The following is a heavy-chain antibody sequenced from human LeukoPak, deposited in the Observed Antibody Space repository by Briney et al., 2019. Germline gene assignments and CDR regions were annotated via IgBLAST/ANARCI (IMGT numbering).Heavy chain of an antibody. CDR1: GFTFSSYA. V-gene: IGHV3-23*01. Sequence: GGSLRLSCAASGFTFSSYAMSWVRQAPGKGLEWVSVISGSGGSTYYADSVKGRFTISRDNSKNTLYLQMNSLRAEDTAVYYCAKRESGYCSSTSCYDSFDPWGQGTLVTVSS. CDR3: AKRESGYCSSTSCYDSFDP. D-gene: IGHD2-2*01. J-gene: IGHJ5*02. CDR2: ISGSGGST.